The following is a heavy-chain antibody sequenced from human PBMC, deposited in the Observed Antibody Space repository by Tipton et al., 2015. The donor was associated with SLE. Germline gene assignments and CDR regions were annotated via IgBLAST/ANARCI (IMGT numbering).Heavy chain of an antibody. J-gene: IGHJ3*02. CDR1: GGSISSSSYY. CDR2: IYNSGST. V-gene: IGHV4-39*02. Sequence: TLSLTCTVSGGSISSSSYYWGWIRQPPGKGLEWIGSIYNSGSTYYNASLKSRVTISVDTSKNQFSLKLTSLTAADTAVYYCARDPSPYDFWSGYYPKDAFDIWGQGTMVTVSS. CDR3: ARDPSPYDFWSGYYPKDAFDI. D-gene: IGHD3-3*01.